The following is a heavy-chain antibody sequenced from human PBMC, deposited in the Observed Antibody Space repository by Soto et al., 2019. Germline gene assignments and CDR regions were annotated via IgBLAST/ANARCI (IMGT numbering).Heavy chain of an antibody. V-gene: IGHV3-74*01. Sequence: EVHLVEFGGGLVQPGGSLRLSCAASGFTFSSYWMHWVRQAPGKGLVWVSRINSDGSSIRYADSVKGRFTISRDNAKNTLYLQMNNLRADDTAVYYCATSISVGGGGWGQGTLVTVSS. D-gene: IGHD3-16*01. J-gene: IGHJ4*02. CDR2: INSDGSSI. CDR3: ATSISVGGGG. CDR1: GFTFSSYW.